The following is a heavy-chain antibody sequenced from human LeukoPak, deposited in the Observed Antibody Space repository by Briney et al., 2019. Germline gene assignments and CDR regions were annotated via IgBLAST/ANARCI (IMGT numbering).Heavy chain of an antibody. V-gene: IGHV4-61*02. D-gene: IGHD6-19*01. CDR3: ARRIAVAGTSLAL. Sequence: PSETLSLTCTVSGGSISSGSYYWSWIRQPAGKGLEWIGRIYTSGSTNYNPSLKSRVTISVDTSKNQFSLKLGSVTAADTAVYYCARRIAVAGTSLALWGQGTLVTVSS. CDR2: IYTSGST. J-gene: IGHJ4*02. CDR1: GGSISSGSYY.